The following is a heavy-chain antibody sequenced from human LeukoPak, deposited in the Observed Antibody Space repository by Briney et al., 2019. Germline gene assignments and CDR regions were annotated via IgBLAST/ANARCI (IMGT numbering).Heavy chain of an antibody. D-gene: IGHD6-13*01. CDR3: ARGRRSSSGGYFQH. CDR1: GFTVSSNY. Sequence: KPGGSLRLSCAASGFTVSSNYMSWIRQAPGKGLEWVSYISSSGSTIYYADSVKGRFTISRDNAKNSLYLQMNSLRAEDTAVYYCARGRRSSSGGYFQHWGQGTLVTVSS. V-gene: IGHV3-11*01. J-gene: IGHJ1*01. CDR2: ISSSGSTI.